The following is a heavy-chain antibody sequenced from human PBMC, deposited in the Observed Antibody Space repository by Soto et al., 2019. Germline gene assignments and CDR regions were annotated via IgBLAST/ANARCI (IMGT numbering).Heavy chain of an antibody. J-gene: IGHJ5*02. CDR1: GGSVSSGDYY. D-gene: IGHD3-22*01. Sequence: LSLTCTVSGGSVSSGDYYWSWIRQPPGKGLEWIGYIYYSGSTYYNPSLKSRVTISVDTSKNQFSLKLSSVTAADTAVYYCASSLYYYDSSGYYLEWFDPWGQGTLVTVSS. V-gene: IGHV4-30-4*01. CDR2: IYYSGST. CDR3: ASSLYYYDSSGYYLEWFDP.